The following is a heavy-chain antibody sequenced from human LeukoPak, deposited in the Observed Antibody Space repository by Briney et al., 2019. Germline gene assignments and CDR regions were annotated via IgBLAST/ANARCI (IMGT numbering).Heavy chain of an antibody. D-gene: IGHD3-10*01. CDR2: INVYNGHT. CDR3: VRDSDHAPDY. J-gene: IGHJ4*02. CDR1: GYIFTNYG. Sequence: ASVKVSCKTSGYIFTNYGVSWVRQAPGQGLEWMGWINVYNGHTIYAQEFQGRVTLTTDTSTSTAHMDLRSLRSDDTAVYYCVRDSDHAPDYWGQGTLVAVSS. V-gene: IGHV1-18*01.